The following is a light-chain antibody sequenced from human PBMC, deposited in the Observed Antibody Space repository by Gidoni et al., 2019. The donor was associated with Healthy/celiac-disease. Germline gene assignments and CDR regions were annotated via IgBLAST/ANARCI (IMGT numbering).Light chain of an antibody. J-gene: IGKJ3*01. CDR3: QQRSNWPPGFT. CDR2: DAS. Sequence: IVLTHSPATLSLSPGERATLSCRASQSVSSYLAWYQQKPGQAPRLLIYDASKRATGIPARFSGSGSGTDLTLTISSLEPEDFAVYYCQQRSNWPPGFTFDPGTKVDIK. V-gene: IGKV3-11*01. CDR1: QSVSSY.